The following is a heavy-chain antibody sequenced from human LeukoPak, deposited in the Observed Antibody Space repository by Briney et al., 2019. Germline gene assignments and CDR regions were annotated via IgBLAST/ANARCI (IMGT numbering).Heavy chain of an antibody. CDR1: GGSISSYY. V-gene: IGHV4-59*01. J-gene: IGHJ4*02. D-gene: IGHD2-15*01. CDR2: IYYSGST. Sequence: SETLSLTCTVSGGSISSYYWSWIRQPPGKGLEWIGYIYYSGSTNYNPSLKSRVTISVGTSKNQFSLKLSSVTAADTAVYYCAREDIRGAFDYWGQGTLVTVSS. CDR3: AREDIRGAFDY.